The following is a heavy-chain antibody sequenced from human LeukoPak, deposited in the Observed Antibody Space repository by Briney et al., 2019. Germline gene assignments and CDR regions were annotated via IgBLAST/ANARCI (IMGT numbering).Heavy chain of an antibody. CDR1: GSSFTSYW. CDR2: IYPGDSDT. Sequence: NHGESLQISGQGSGSSFTSYWIGWVRQLPGKGLEWMGIIYPGDSDTRYSPSFQGQVTISADKSISTAYLQWSSLKASDTAMYYCARSGPRNHYFDYWGQGTLVTVSS. V-gene: IGHV5-51*01. D-gene: IGHD6-25*01. J-gene: IGHJ4*02. CDR3: ARSGPRNHYFDY.